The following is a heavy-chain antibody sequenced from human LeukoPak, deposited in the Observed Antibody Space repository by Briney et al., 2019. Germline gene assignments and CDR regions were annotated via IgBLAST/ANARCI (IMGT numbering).Heavy chain of an antibody. CDR3: AKGLGVVIDFLVFDN. D-gene: IGHD3-3*01. J-gene: IGHJ4*02. V-gene: IGHV3-23*01. CDR1: GVTFSSNA. Sequence: GGSLRLSCVASGVTFSSNARSWVRQAPGMGPDWVSSITFSGSSTDYADSVKGLFTISRDNSKNTLYLQMSSLRVEDTAVYYCAKGLGVVIDFLVFDNWGQGTLVTVFS. CDR2: ITFSGSST.